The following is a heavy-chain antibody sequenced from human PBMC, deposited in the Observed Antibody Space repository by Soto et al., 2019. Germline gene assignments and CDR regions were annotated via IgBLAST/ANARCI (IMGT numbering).Heavy chain of an antibody. V-gene: IGHV3-30-3*01. D-gene: IGHD3-22*01. CDR2: ISYDGSNK. J-gene: IGHJ4*02. CDR3: ARREEYYYDSSGYCLDY. Sequence: GGSLRLSCAASGFTFSSYAMHWVRQAPGKGLEWVAVISYDGSNKYYADSVKGRFTISRDNSKNTLYLQMNSVRAEDTAVYYCARREEYYYDSSGYCLDYWGQGTLVTVSS. CDR1: GFTFSSYA.